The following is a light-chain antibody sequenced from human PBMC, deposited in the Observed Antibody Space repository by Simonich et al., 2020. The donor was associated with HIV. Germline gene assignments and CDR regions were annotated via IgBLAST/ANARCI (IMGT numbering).Light chain of an antibody. Sequence: EIVMTQSPATLSVSPGERATLSCRASQSVSSNLAWYQQKPGQAPRLLIYGASTRAPGIPARFSGGGSGTEFTLTISSMQSEDFAVYYRQQYNNWPPMTFGGGTKVEIK. V-gene: IGKV3-15*01. CDR3: QQYNNWPPMT. CDR2: GAS. CDR1: QSVSSN. J-gene: IGKJ4*01.